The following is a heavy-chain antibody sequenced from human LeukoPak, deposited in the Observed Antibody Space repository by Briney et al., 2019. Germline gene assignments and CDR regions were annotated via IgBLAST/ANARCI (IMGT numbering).Heavy chain of an antibody. CDR1: GYTFTSYG. CDR2: INPNSGGT. J-gene: IGHJ4*02. D-gene: IGHD6-13*01. CDR3: ARVPRAAPYYFDY. V-gene: IGHV1-2*02. Sequence: ASVKVSCKASGYTFTSYGISWVRQAPGQGLEWMGWINPNSGGTNYAQKFQGRVTMTRDTSISTAYMELSRLRSDDTAVYYCARVPRAAPYYFDYWGQGTLVTVSS.